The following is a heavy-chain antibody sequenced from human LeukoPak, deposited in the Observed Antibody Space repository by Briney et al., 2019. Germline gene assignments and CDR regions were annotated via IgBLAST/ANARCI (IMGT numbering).Heavy chain of an antibody. CDR2: ISGSGGST. J-gene: IGHJ3*02. CDR1: GFTFSGYG. D-gene: IGHD4-17*01. CDR3: AKDRASTVYDAFDI. V-gene: IGHV3-23*01. Sequence: GGSLRLSCAASGFTFSGYGMHWVRQAPGKGLEWVSAISGSGGSTYYADSVKGRFTISRDNSKNTLYLQMNSLRAEDTAVYYCAKDRASTVYDAFDIWGQGTMVTVSS.